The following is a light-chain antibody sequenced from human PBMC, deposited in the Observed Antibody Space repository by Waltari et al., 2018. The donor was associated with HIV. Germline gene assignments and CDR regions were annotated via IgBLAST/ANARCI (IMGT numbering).Light chain of an antibody. V-gene: IGLV2-23*02. Sequence: QSALPQPASVSGSPGQSITISCPGTSRDVGGYNLVSWYQQHPGKAPKLMIYGVSKRPSGVSNRFSGSKSGNTASLTISGLQAEDEADYYCCAYAGSTTYVIFGGGTKLTVL. CDR3: CAYAGSTTYVI. CDR1: SRDVGGYNL. J-gene: IGLJ2*01. CDR2: GVS.